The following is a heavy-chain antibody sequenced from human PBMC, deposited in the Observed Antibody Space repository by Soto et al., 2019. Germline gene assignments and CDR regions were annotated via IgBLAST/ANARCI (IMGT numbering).Heavy chain of an antibody. V-gene: IGHV1-2*04. CDR1: VYTFTGYY. Sequence: ASVKVSCTASVYTFTGYYMHWVRQAPGQGLEWMGWINPNSGGTNYAQKFQGWVTMTRDTSISTAYMELSRLRSDDTAVYYCARGDTAMAHFDYWGQGTLVTVSS. J-gene: IGHJ4*02. CDR3: ARGDTAMAHFDY. D-gene: IGHD5-18*01. CDR2: INPNSGGT.